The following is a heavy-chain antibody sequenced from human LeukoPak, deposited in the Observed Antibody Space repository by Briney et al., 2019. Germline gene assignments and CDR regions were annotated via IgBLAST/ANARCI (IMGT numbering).Heavy chain of an antibody. CDR2: ISSWNDYI. J-gene: IGHJ4*02. Sequence: PAGSLRLSCAASGFTFSSYSMSWVRQAPGKGLEWLSSISSWNDYIYYADSVKGRFAISRDNAKNSLYLQMNSLRVEDTATYYCARDGRYCVKGVCYFAYWRQGTLVTVSS. V-gene: IGHV3-21*01. CDR3: ARDGRYCVKGVCYFAY. D-gene: IGHD2-15*01. CDR1: GFTFSSYS.